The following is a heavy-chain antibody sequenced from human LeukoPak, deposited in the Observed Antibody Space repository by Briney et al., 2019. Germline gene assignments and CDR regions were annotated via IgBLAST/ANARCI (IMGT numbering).Heavy chain of an antibody. CDR3: ARVARDSSGHYYDY. CDR2: ISSNGGST. Sequence: GGSLRLSCAASGFTFSSYAMHWVRQAPGKGLEYVSAISSNGGSTYYANSVKGRFTSSRDNSKNTLYLQMGSLRVEDMAVYYCARVARDSSGHYYDYWGQGTLVTVSS. D-gene: IGHD3-22*01. CDR1: GFTFSSYA. V-gene: IGHV3-64*01. J-gene: IGHJ4*02.